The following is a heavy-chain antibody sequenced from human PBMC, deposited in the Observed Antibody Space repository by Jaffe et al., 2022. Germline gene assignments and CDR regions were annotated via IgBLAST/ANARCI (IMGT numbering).Heavy chain of an antibody. V-gene: IGHV1-46*03. CDR1: GYTFTSYY. D-gene: IGHD4-17*01. Sequence: QVQLVQSGAEVKKPGASVKVSCKASGYTFTSYYMHWVRQAPGQGLEWMGIINPSGGSTSYAQKFQGRVTMTRDTSTSTVYMELSSLRSEDTAVYYCARDGLERMTTVTTADYYYMDVWGKGTTVTVSS. CDR2: INPSGGST. J-gene: IGHJ6*03. CDR3: ARDGLERMTTVTTADYYYMDV.